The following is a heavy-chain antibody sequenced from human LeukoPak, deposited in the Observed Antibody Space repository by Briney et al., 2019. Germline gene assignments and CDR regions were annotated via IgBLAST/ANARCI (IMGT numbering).Heavy chain of an antibody. CDR2: MQYSGNT. CDR1: GGSISSSGNY. V-gene: IGHV4-39*01. J-gene: IGHJ3*02. CDR3: ARQYSHGAFDI. D-gene: IGHD5-18*01. Sequence: PSETLSLTCTVSGGSISSSGNYWGWIRQPPGKGLEWIGRMQYSGNTYYNPSLKSRVTISEDRSKNQFSLKLRSVTAADTAVYYCARQYSHGAFDIWGQGTMVTVSS.